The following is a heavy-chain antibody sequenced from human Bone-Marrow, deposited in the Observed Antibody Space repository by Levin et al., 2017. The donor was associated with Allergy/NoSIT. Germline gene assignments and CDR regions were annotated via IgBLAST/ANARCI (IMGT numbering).Heavy chain of an antibody. V-gene: IGHV3-7*03. CDR1: GFTFSSHW. Sequence: PGGSLRLSCAASGFTFSSHWMSWVRQAPGKGLEWVANIKQDGSQKYYVDSVKGRFTISRDNAKNSLYLQMNSLRAEDTAVYYCARASFGDYPSWGQGALVTVSS. CDR2: IKQDGSQK. J-gene: IGHJ5*02. CDR3: ARASFGDYPS. D-gene: IGHD4-17*01.